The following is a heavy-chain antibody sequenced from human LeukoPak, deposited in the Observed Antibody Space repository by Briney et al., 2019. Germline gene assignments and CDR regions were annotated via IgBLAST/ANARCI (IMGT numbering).Heavy chain of an antibody. V-gene: IGHV1-8*03. CDR2: MNPNSGNT. D-gene: IGHD1-26*01. Sequence: ASVKVSCKASGYTFTSYDINWVRQATGQGLEWMGWMNPNSGNTGYAQKFQGRVTITRNTSISTAYMELSSLRSEDTAVYYCARAVGAATLTLYYYYYYMDVWGKGTTVTVSS. J-gene: IGHJ6*03. CDR1: GYTFTSYD. CDR3: ARAVGAATLTLYYYYYYMDV.